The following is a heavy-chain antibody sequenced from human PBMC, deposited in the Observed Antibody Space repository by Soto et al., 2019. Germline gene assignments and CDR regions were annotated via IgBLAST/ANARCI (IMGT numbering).Heavy chain of an antibody. CDR3: ARVGTPIDS. V-gene: IGHV1-18*01. J-gene: IGHJ4*02. D-gene: IGHD7-27*01. Sequence: QVQLVQSGAEVKKPGASVKVSCKTSGYTFTSFGISWVRQAPGQGLEWMGWISAYNGNTNYAQKFQGRVTKTTDTSPNTGFMEVRSLKSDGTAVYFCARVGTPIDSWGQGTLVTVSS. CDR1: GYTFTSFG. CDR2: ISAYNGNT.